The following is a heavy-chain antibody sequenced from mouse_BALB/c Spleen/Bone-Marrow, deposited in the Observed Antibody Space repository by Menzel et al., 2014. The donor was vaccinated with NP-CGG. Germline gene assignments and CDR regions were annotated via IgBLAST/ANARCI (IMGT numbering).Heavy chain of an antibody. V-gene: IGHV1-54*01. D-gene: IGHD1-1*01. Sequence: VQLQQSGAELVRPGTSVKVSCKASGYAFTNYLIEWVKQRPGQGLEWIGVIYPGSGGTNYNEKFRDEATLTADKSSSTAYMQLSSLTSDDSAVYFCARGTTVYYFDYWGQGTTLTVSS. CDR1: GYAFTNYL. J-gene: IGHJ2*01. CDR2: IYPGSGGT. CDR3: ARGTTVYYFDY.